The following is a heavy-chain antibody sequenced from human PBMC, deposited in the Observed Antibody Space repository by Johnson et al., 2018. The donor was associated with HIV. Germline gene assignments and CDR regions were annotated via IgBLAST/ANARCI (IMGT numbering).Heavy chain of an antibody. Sequence: VQLVESGGGLIQPGGSLRLSCAASGFTVSSNYMSWVRQAPGKGLEWVSVIYSGGSTYYADSVKGRFTISRDNSKNTLYLQMKSLKTEDTAVYYCTTDLVTPHAFDIWGQGTMVTVSS. CDR1: GFTVSSNY. CDR2: IYSGGST. V-gene: IGHV3-53*01. CDR3: TTDLVTPHAFDI. J-gene: IGHJ3*02. D-gene: IGHD4-23*01.